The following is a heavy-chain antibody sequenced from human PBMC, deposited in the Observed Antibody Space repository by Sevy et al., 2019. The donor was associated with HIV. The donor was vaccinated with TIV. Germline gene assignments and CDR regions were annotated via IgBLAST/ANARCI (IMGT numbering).Heavy chain of an antibody. V-gene: IGHV3-11*06. CDR3: ARDMRDYVWGSYPIDY. CDR2: ISSSSSYI. Sequence: GGSLRLSCAASGFTFSDYYMSWIRQAPGKGLEWVSSISSSSSYIYYADSVKGRFTISRDNAKNSLYLQMNSLRAEDTAVYYCARDMRDYVWGSYPIDYWGQGTLVTVSS. D-gene: IGHD3-16*01. CDR1: GFTFSDYY. J-gene: IGHJ4*02.